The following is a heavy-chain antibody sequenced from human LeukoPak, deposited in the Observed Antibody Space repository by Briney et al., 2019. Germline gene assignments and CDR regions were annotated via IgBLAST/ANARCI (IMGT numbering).Heavy chain of an antibody. CDR1: GGSFSGDY. V-gene: IGHV4-34*01. CDR2: INHSGIS. CDR3: ARRVRRYSYGQGYYYYYYMDV. Sequence: SETLSLTCAVYGGSFSGDYWSWIRQPPGKGLEWIGEINHSGISNYNPSLKSRVTILVDTSKKQVSLRLSSVTVADTAVYYCARRVRRYSYGQGYYYYYYMDVWGKGTTVTISS. J-gene: IGHJ6*03. D-gene: IGHD5-18*01.